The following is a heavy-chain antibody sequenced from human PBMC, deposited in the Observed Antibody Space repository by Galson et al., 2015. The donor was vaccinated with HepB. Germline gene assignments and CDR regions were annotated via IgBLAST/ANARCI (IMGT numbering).Heavy chain of an antibody. CDR3: ARDLRTMVTVGGLFDY. J-gene: IGHJ4*02. V-gene: IGHV3-30*04. D-gene: IGHD5-18*01. CDR1: GFTFSSYA. Sequence: SLRLSCAASGFTFSSYAMHWVRQAPGKGLEWVAVISYDGSNKYYADSVKGRFTISRDNSKNTLYLQMNSLRAEDTAVYYCARDLRTMVTVGGLFDYWGQGTLVTVSS. CDR2: ISYDGSNK.